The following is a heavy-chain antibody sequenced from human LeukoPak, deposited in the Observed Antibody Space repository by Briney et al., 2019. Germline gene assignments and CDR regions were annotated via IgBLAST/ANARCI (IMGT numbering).Heavy chain of an antibody. CDR1: GGSISSYY. D-gene: IGHD6-13*01. J-gene: IGHJ4*02. Sequence: SETLSLTCTVSGGSISSYYWSWIRQPPGKGLEWIWYIYYSGSTNYNPSLKSRVTISVDTSKNQFSLELSSVTAADTAVYYCAKTGYSSSWYGDPALTHPNFDYWGQGTLVTVSS. V-gene: IGHV4-59*12. CDR3: AKTGYSSSWYGDPALTHPNFDY. CDR2: IYYSGST.